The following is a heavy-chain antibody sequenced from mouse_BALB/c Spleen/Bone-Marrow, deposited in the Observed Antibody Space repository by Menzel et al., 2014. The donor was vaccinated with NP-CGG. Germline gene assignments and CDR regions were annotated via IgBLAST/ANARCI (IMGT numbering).Heavy chain of an antibody. D-gene: IGHD3-2*01. CDR3: ARWGRLGLREAWFAY. V-gene: IGHV1-7*01. Sequence: QVQLQQSGAELAKPGASVKMSCKASGYTFTTYWMHWVKQRPGQGLEWIGYINPNTGYTEYNQKFKDKATLTADKSSSTAYMQLSSLTSEDSAVYYCARWGRLGLREAWFAYWGQGTLVTVSA. CDR2: INPNTGYT. J-gene: IGHJ3*01. CDR1: GYTFTTYW.